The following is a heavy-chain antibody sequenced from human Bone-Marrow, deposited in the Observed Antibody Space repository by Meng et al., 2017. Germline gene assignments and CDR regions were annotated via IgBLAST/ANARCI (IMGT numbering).Heavy chain of an antibody. CDR2: INPNSGGT. CDR1: GYTFTGYY. V-gene: IGHV1-2*02. CDR3: ARVDYGDY. J-gene: IGHJ4*02. Sequence: QVRLVQSGAEGKKPVTCVEFSCKASGYTFTGYYMHWVRPAPGQGLEWMGWINPNSGGTNYAQKFQGRVTMTRDTSISTAYMELSRLRSDDTAVYYCARVDYGDYWGQGTLVTVSS.